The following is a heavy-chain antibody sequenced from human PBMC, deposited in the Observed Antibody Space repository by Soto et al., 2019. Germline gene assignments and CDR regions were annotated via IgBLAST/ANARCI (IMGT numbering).Heavy chain of an antibody. J-gene: IGHJ6*02. Sequence: GGSLRLSCAASGFTFSSYEMNWVRQAPGKGLEWVSYISSSGSTIYYADSVKGRFTISRDNAKNSLYLQMNSLRAEDTAVYYCARVYYDFWSGYLSNYYYGMDVWGQGTTVTVSS. CDR3: ARVYYDFWSGYLSNYYYGMDV. CDR1: GFTFSSYE. V-gene: IGHV3-48*03. D-gene: IGHD3-3*01. CDR2: ISSSGSTI.